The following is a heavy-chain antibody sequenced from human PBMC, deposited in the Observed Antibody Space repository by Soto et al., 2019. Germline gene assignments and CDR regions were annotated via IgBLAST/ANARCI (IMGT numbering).Heavy chain of an antibody. V-gene: IGHV1-69*13. CDR1: GGTFSSYA. CDR3: AVAPYCSSTSCSSDY. CDR2: IIPILGTA. J-gene: IGHJ4*02. D-gene: IGHD2-2*01. Sequence: SVKVSFKASGGTFSSYAISWVRQAPGQGLEWMGGIIPILGTANYAQKFQGRVTITADESTSTAYMELSSLGSEDTAVYYCAVAPYCSSTSCSSDYWGQGTLVTVS.